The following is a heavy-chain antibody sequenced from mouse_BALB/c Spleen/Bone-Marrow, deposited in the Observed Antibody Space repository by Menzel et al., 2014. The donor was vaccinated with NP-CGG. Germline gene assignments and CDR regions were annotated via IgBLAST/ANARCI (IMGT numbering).Heavy chain of an antibody. Sequence: QVQPKQSGPGLVQPSQSLSITCTVSGFSFPNYGVHWVRQSPGKGLEWLGVIWSGGSTDYNAAFISRLSISKDNSKSPVFFKMNSLQVNDTAIYYCARNPVGRNYFDYWGQGTTLTVSS. CDR2: IWSGGST. CDR1: GFSFPNYG. V-gene: IGHV2-2*02. CDR3: ARNPVGRNYFDY. D-gene: IGHD4-1*01. J-gene: IGHJ2*01.